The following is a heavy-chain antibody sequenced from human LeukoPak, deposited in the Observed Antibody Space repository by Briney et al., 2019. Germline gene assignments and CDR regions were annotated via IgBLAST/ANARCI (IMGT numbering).Heavy chain of an antibody. CDR3: ARGGYCSGGSCYPLGS. D-gene: IGHD2-15*01. J-gene: IGHJ5*02. V-gene: IGHV3-7*01. Sequence: GGSLRLSCAASGFTFSSYWMSWVRQAPGKGLEWAANIKQDGSEKYYVDSVKGRFTISRDNAKNSLYLQMNSLRAEDTAVYYCARGGYCSGGSCYPLGSWGQGTLVTVSS. CDR2: IKQDGSEK. CDR1: GFTFSSYW.